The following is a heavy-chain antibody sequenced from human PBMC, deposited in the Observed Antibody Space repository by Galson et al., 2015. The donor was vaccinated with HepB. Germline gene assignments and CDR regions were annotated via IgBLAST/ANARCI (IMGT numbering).Heavy chain of an antibody. CDR1: GFNFDNSA. Sequence: SLRLSCAASGFNFDNSAMHWVRQAPGKGLEWVKFIRYDGYMKYYVDSVKGRFTVSRDNSKNTLYLQMNSLRPEDTAVYYRAKDRHVGHAFEIWGQGTMVTVSS. CDR2: IRYDGYMK. CDR3: AKDRHVGHAFEI. J-gene: IGHJ3*02. V-gene: IGHV3-30*02. D-gene: IGHD1-26*01.